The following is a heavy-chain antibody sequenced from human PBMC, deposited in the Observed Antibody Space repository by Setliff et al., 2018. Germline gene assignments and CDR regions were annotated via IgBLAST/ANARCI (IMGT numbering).Heavy chain of an antibody. CDR1: GFVFGTYG. CDR3: AKEKINGGSASFPFDS. CDR2: VRFDGSYK. J-gene: IGHJ4*02. D-gene: IGHD3-10*01. V-gene: IGHV3-30*02. Sequence: GGSLRLSCAASGFVFGTYGMHWVRQAPGKGLDWVASVRFDGSYKVYADSVKGRFTISRDNSENTLFLQMTSLRPEDTGIYYCAKEKINGGSASFPFDSWGQGTLVTVSS.